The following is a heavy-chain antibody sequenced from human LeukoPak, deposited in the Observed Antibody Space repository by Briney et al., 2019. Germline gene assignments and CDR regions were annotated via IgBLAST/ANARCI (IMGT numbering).Heavy chain of an antibody. CDR1: GFTFSSYA. CDR3: ASTWIQLWHAFDI. D-gene: IGHD5-18*01. V-gene: IGHV3-23*01. Sequence: PGGSLRLSCAASGFTFSSYAMSWVRQAPGQGLEWVSVISASGSTYYADSVKGRFTISRDNSKNTLYLQMNSLRAEDTAVYYCASTWIQLWHAFDIWGQGTMVTVSS. CDR2: ISASGST. J-gene: IGHJ3*02.